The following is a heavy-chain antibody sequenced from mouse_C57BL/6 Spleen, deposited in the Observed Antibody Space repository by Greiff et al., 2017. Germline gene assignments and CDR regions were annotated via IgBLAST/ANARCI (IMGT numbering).Heavy chain of an antibody. J-gene: IGHJ4*01. CDR2: ISSGSSTI. Sequence: EVQLVESGGGLVKPGGSLKLSCAASGFTFSDYGMHWVRQAPEKGLEWVAYISSGSSTIYYADTVKGRFTISRDNAKNTLFLQMTSLRSEDTAMYYCARYTTVVDPYYYAMDYWGQGTSVTVSS. D-gene: IGHD1-1*01. CDR3: ARYTTVVDPYYYAMDY. V-gene: IGHV5-17*01. CDR1: GFTFSDYG.